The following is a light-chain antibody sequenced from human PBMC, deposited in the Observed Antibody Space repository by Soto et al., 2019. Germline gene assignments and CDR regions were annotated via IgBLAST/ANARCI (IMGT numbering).Light chain of an antibody. CDR1: SSNIGAGYD. CDR2: DDN. J-gene: IGLJ1*01. CDR3: QSYDRSLSGYV. V-gene: IGLV1-40*01. Sequence: QSVLTQPPSVSGAPGQTVTISCTGSSSNIGAGYDVHWYQQLPGTAPKLLIYDDNNRPSGVPDRISGSKSGTSASLAITGLQAEDEADYYCQSYDRSLSGYVFGTGTKVTVL.